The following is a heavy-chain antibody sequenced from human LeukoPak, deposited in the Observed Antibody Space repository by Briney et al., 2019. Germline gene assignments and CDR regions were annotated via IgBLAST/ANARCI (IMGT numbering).Heavy chain of an antibody. V-gene: IGHV3-30-3*01. CDR3: ARDRVSYSSSNSVGY. D-gene: IGHD6-6*01. CDR1: GFTFSSYA. CDR2: ISYDGSNK. J-gene: IGHJ4*02. Sequence: GGSLRLSCAASGFTFSSYAMHWVRQAPGKGLEWVAVISYDGSNKYYADSVKGRFTISRDNSKNTLYLQMNSLRAEDTAVYYCARDRVSYSSSNSVGYWGQGTLVTVSS.